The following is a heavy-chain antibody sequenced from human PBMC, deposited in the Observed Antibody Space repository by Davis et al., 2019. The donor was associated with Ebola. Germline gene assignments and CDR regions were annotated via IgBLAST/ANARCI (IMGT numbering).Heavy chain of an antibody. D-gene: IGHD2-15*01. CDR1: GFTFSSYA. V-gene: IGHV3-30-3*01. Sequence: GGSLRLSCAASGFTFSSYAMHWVRQAPGKGLEWVAVISYDGSNKYYADSVKGRFTISRDNSKNTLYLQMNSLRAEDTAVYYCARGMVAAPYYYYGMDVWGQGTTVTVSS. CDR2: ISYDGSNK. CDR3: ARGMVAAPYYYYGMDV. J-gene: IGHJ6*02.